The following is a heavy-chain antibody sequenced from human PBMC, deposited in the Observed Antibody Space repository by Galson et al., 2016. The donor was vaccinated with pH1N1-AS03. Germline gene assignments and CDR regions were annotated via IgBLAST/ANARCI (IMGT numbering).Heavy chain of an antibody. CDR2: ISVTGGST. D-gene: IGHD6-13*01. J-gene: IGHJ4*02. CDR1: GFTFSSYG. Sequence: SLRLSCATSGFTFSSYGMTWVRQAPGKGLEWVSSISVTGGSTYYADSVKGRFTISRDHSKNTLYLQMSSLRAEDTAVYYCAKDRSSWPPGWGSVDSWGQGTLGTVSS. CDR3: AKDRSSWPPGWGSVDS. V-gene: IGHV3-23*01.